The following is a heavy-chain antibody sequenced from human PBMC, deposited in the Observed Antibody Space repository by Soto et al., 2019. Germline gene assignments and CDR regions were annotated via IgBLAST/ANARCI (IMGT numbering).Heavy chain of an antibody. CDR1: GFTFSNAW. CDR2: IKSKTDGGTT. V-gene: IGHV3-15*01. CDR3: TTLFWSGRKDPESRYYYYYYYMDV. J-gene: IGHJ6*03. Sequence: EVQLVESGGGLVKPGGSLRLSCAASGFTFSNAWMSWVRQAPGKGLEWVGRIKSKTDGGTTDYAAPVKGRFTISRDDSKNTLYLQMNSLKTEDTAVYYCTTLFWSGRKDPESRYYYYYYYMDVWGKGTTVTVSS. D-gene: IGHD3-3*01.